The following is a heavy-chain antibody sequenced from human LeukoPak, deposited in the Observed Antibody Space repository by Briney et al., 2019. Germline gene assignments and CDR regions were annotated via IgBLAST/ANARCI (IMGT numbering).Heavy chain of an antibody. CDR1: GYSLTSYC. CDR3: ARSVATISGYYYMDV. D-gene: IGHD5-12*01. V-gene: IGHV1-18*01. Sequence: ASVKVSSKPSGYSLTSYCISWVRQAPEHGLEWMGWISAYNGNTNYAQKLQGRVTMTTDTSTSTAYMERRSLRSDDTAVYYCARSVATISGYYYMDVWGKGTTVTVSS. CDR2: ISAYNGNT. J-gene: IGHJ6*03.